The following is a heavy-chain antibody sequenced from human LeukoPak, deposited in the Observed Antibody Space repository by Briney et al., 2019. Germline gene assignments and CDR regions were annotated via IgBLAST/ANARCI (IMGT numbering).Heavy chain of an antibody. Sequence: TGGPLRLSCAASGLTFSGSAMHWLRQASGKALEGVGRIRTKDNNYATAYAASVKGRFTISRDDSKNTAYLQMNSLKTDDTAVYYCSSKDWSGSGPYSDYWGQGTLVTVSS. CDR3: SSKDWSGSGPYSDY. V-gene: IGHV3-73*01. D-gene: IGHD3-3*01. CDR1: GLTFSGSA. CDR2: IRTKDNNYAT. J-gene: IGHJ4*02.